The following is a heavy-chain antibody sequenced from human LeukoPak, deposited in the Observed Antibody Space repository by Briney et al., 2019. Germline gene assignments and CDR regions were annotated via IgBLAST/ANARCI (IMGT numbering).Heavy chain of an antibody. D-gene: IGHD3-10*01. CDR1: GYSISSGYY. J-gene: IGHJ6*02. V-gene: IGHV4-38-2*02. Sequence: SETLSLTCTVSGYSISSGYYWGWIRQPPGKGLEWIGSIYHSGSTYYNPSLKSRVTISVDTSKNQFSLKLSSVTAADTAVYYCARITMVRGVIEGPYYYYGMDVWGQGTTVTVSS. CDR2: IYHSGST. CDR3: ARITMVRGVIEGPYYYYGMDV.